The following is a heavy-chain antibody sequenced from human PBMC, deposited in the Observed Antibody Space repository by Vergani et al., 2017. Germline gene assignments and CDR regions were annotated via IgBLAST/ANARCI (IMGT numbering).Heavy chain of an antibody. CDR1: GGSISSYY. V-gene: IGHV4-59*01. J-gene: IGHJ6*03. Sequence: QVQLQESGPGLVKPSETLSLTCTVSGGSISSYYWSWIRQPPGKGLEWIGYIYYSGSTNYNPSLKSRVTISVDTSKNQFSLKMSSVTAADTVVYYCARGKDAHGWDIFYYYYYMDVWGKGTTVTVSS. D-gene: IGHD5-12*01. CDR2: IYYSGST. CDR3: ARGKDAHGWDIFYYYYYMDV.